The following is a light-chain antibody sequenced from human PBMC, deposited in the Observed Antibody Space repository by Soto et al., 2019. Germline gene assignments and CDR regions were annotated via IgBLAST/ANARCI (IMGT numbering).Light chain of an antibody. CDR3: QQKHYWWT. V-gene: IGKV3-15*01. Sequence: EIELTQSPGTLSLSVGDRATISCRASQSISSNLNWYQQKPGKVRRRLIYGASNRARCVSARFSVSGSGTELTLSIVSLQSEDFAVYYCQQKHYWWTFGQGTRWIS. CDR1: QSISSN. CDR2: GAS. J-gene: IGKJ1*01.